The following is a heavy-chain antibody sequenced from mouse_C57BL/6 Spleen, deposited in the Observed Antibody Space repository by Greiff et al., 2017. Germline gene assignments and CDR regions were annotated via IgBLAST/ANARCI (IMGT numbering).Heavy chain of an antibody. Sequence: VKLQESGAELARPGASVKLSCKASGYTFTSYGISWVKQRPGQGLEWIGEIYPRSGNTYYNEKFKGKATLTADKSSSTAYMELRSLTSEDSAVYFCARPLYYGSSYGAMDYWGQGPSVTVSS. J-gene: IGHJ4*01. D-gene: IGHD1-1*01. CDR2: IYPRSGNT. CDR3: ARPLYYGSSYGAMDY. V-gene: IGHV1-81*01. CDR1: GYTFTSYG.